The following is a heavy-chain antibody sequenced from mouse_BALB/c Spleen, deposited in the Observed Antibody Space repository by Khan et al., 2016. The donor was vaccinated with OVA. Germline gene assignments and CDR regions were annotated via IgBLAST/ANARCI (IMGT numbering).Heavy chain of an antibody. J-gene: IGHJ2*01. D-gene: IGHD1-1*01. CDR2: ILPGSGST. Sequence: QVQLKESGADLMKPGASVKISCKVAGYTFSSYWIEWIKQRPGHGLEWIGEILPGSGSTNCNEKFKGKATFTADTSSNTAHMQLSSLTSEDSAVYYCARVNSGNRNYFDYWGQGTTLTVSS. CDR1: GYTFSSYW. CDR3: ARVNSGNRNYFDY. V-gene: IGHV1-9*01.